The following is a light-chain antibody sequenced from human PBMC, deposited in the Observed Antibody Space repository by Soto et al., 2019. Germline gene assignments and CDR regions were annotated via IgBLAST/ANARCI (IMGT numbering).Light chain of an antibody. V-gene: IGKV1-17*03. J-gene: IGKJ1*01. CDR1: QGISKY. Sequence: DIQMTQSPSAMSASVGDRVTITCRASQGISKYLAWFQQRPGKVPRRLVYAASSLQSGVPSRFSGSGSGTEFTLTIGSLQPEDFGTYYCLQHTSYPWTFGQGNKVDIK. CDR2: AAS. CDR3: LQHTSYPWT.